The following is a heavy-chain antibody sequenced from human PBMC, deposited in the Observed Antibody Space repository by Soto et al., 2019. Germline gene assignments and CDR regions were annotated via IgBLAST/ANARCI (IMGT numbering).Heavy chain of an antibody. CDR1: GYTFTSYD. CDR3: ARRRYSSSCYYYHYYGMHV. D-gene: IGHD6-13*01. Sequence: QVQLVQSGAEVKKPGASLKVSCKASGYTFTSYDLTWVRQSTGQGLAWMGWLNPNSGNTCYAQKFQGRVTRTRHTSISTAYMELSSLRSEDTAVYYCARRRYSSSCYYYHYYGMHVWGQGTTGTVSS. CDR2: LNPNSGNT. V-gene: IGHV1-8*01. J-gene: IGHJ6*02.